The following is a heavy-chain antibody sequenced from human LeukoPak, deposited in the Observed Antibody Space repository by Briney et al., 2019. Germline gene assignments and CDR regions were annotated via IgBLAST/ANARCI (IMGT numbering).Heavy chain of an antibody. CDR3: ARHLRGLDL. D-gene: IGHD3-10*01. CDR2: IYAGDSDT. Sequence: KAGESLKIPCQGPGNRFNNFWISWVRQIPGKGLEWMAIIYAGDSDTRFSPSFQGQVPLSVDKSISTVYRQWSSLKASDTAVYNWARHLRGLDLWGQGTLVTVSS. J-gene: IGHJ5*02. CDR1: GNRFNNFW. V-gene: IGHV5-51*01.